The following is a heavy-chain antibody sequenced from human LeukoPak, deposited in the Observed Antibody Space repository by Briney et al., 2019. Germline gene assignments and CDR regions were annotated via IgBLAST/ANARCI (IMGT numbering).Heavy chain of an antibody. D-gene: IGHD2-21*02. J-gene: IGHJ4*02. CDR3: ATEHIVVVTAIEIDY. V-gene: IGHV1-2*02. CDR2: INPNSGGT. CDR1: GYTFTGYY. Sequence: ASVKVSCKASGYTFTGYYMHWVRQAPGQGLEWMGWINPNSGGTNYAQKFQGRVTMTWDTSISTAYMELSRLRSDDTAVYYCATEHIVVVTAIEIDYWGQGTLVTVSS.